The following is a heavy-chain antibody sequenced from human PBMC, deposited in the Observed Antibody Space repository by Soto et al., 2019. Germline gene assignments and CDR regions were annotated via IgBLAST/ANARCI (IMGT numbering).Heavy chain of an antibody. CDR3: ARDQKDGIISFSEDYYYGMYV. CDR1: GYTFTSYG. J-gene: IGHJ6*02. V-gene: IGHV1-18*01. CDR2: ISAYNGNT. Sequence: ASVKVSCKASGYTFTSYGISWVRQAPGQGLEWMGWISAYNGNTNYAQKLQGRVTMTIDTSTSTAYMELRSLRSDDTAVYYCARDQKDGIISFSEDYYYGMYVCAQGTTVTVSS.